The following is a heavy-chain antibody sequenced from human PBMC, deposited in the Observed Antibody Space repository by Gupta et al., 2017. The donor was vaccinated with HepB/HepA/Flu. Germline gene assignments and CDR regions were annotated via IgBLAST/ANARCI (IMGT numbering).Heavy chain of an antibody. CDR1: GFTFSGYA. D-gene: IGHD3-16*01. Sequence: EVQLLESGGGLVQPGGSLRLSCAASGFTFSGYAMSWVRQAPGKGLEWVSIISGSGGTTHYADSVKGRFTISRDNSKNTLYVQMNSLRAEDTAVYYCAKKFGTSPNFDYWGQGALVTVSS. CDR2: ISGSGGTT. CDR3: AKKFGTSPNFDY. V-gene: IGHV3-23*01. J-gene: IGHJ4*02.